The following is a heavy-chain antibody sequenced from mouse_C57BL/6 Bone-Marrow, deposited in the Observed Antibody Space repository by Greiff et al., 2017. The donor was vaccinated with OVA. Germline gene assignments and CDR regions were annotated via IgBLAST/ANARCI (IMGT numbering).Heavy chain of an antibody. CDR2: IHPNSGST. V-gene: IGHV1-64*01. Sequence: VQLQQPGAELVKPGASVKLSCKASGYTFTSYWMHWVKPRPGQGLEWIGMIHPNSGSTNYNEKFKSKATLTVDKSSSTAYMQLSSLTSEDAAVYYCARGATVVAKGFAYWGQGTLVTVSA. D-gene: IGHD1-1*01. CDR1: GYTFTSYW. J-gene: IGHJ3*01. CDR3: ARGATVVAKGFAY.